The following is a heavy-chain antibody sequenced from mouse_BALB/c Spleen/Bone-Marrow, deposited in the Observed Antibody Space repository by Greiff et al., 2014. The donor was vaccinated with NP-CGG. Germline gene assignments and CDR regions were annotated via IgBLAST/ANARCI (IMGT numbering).Heavy chain of an antibody. D-gene: IGHD1-1*01. V-gene: IGHV14-3*02. CDR3: AYGSSYDYFDY. Sequence: VHVKQSGAELVKPRASVKLSCTASGFNIKDTYMHWVKQRPEQGLEWIGRIDPANGNTKYDPKFQGKATITADTSSNTAYLQLSSLTSEDTAVYYRAYGSSYDYFDYWGQGTTLTVSS. J-gene: IGHJ2*01. CDR2: IDPANGNT. CDR1: GFNIKDTY.